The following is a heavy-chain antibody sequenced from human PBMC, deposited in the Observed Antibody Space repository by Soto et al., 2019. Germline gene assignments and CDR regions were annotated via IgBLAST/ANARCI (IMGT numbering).Heavy chain of an antibody. CDR1: GGSVSSGSYY. J-gene: IGHJ5*02. CDR2: IYYSGST. D-gene: IGHD2-2*01. Sequence: SETLSLACTVSGGSVSSGSYYWSWIRQPPGKGLEWIGYIYYSGSTNYKPSLKSRVTISVDTSKNQFSLKLSFVTAADTAVYYCARVRTLIDPWGQGTLVTVSS. V-gene: IGHV4-61*01. CDR3: ARVRTLIDP.